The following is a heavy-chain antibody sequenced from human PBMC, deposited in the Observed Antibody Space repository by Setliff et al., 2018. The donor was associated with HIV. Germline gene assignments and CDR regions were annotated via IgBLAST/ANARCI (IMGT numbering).Heavy chain of an antibody. CDR2: INHSGST. V-gene: IGHV4-34*01. D-gene: IGHD3-22*01. Sequence: PSETLSLTCAVYGGSFSGYYWSWIRQPPGKGLEWIGEINHSGSTNYNPSLKSRVTISVDTSKNQFSLKLSSLTAADTAVYYCARGTPYYYDSRYFQHWGQGTQVTVSS. CDR1: GGSFSGYY. J-gene: IGHJ1*01. CDR3: ARGTPYYYDSRYFQH.